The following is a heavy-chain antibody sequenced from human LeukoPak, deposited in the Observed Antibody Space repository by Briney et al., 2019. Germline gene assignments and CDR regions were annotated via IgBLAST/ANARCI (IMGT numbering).Heavy chain of an antibody. D-gene: IGHD3-9*01. CDR3: AREVSDYDILTGYYNNWFDP. V-gene: IGHV3-21*01. CDR1: GFTFSSYS. CDR2: ISSSSSYI. Sequence: GGSLRLSCAASGFTFSSYSMNWVRQAPGKGLEWVSSISSSSSYIYYADSVKGRFTISRDNAKNSLCLQMNSLRAGDTAVYYCAREVSDYDILTGYYNNWFDPWGQGTLVTVSS. J-gene: IGHJ5*02.